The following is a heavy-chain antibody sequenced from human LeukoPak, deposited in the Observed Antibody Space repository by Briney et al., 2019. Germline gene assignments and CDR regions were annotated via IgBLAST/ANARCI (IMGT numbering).Heavy chain of an antibody. CDR2: MNPNSGNT. CDR1: GYTFTSYD. CDR3: GRSHRSGSIDY. V-gene: IGHV1-8*01. J-gene: IGHJ4*02. Sequence: RASVKVSCKASGYTFTSYDINWVRQATGQGLEWMGWMNPNSGNTGYAQKFRGRVTTTRNTSISTAYMELSSLRSEDTAVYYCGRSHRSGSIDYWGQGTVVTVSS. D-gene: IGHD3-22*01.